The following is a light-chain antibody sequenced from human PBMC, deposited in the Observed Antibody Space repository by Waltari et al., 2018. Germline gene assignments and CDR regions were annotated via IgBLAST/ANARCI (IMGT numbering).Light chain of an antibody. CDR2: AAS. CDR3: HQTYNTPFT. J-gene: IGKJ3*01. V-gene: IGKV1-39*01. Sequence: DIQMTQSPSSLSASVGDRVTITCRASQRISSYLNWYQQKPGKAPKLLIYAASSLQSGVPSRFSGSGSGTDFTLTISSLQPEDFATYYCHQTYNTPFTFGPGTIVEIK. CDR1: QRISSY.